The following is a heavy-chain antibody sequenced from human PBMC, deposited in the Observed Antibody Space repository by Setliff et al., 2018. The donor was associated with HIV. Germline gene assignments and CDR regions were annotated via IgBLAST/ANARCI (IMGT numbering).Heavy chain of an antibody. CDR1: GFTFSNAW. J-gene: IGHJ4*02. CDR3: GTYYYGSGKIDY. Sequence: GGSLRLSCAASGFTFSNAWMTWVRQGPGKGLEWVSAISNSSPGNTYYADSVRGRFTISRDNSKNTLFLQMNSLRAEDTAVYYCGTYYYGSGKIDYWGQGTLVTVSS. V-gene: IGHV3-23*01. CDR2: ISNSSPGNT. D-gene: IGHD3-10*01.